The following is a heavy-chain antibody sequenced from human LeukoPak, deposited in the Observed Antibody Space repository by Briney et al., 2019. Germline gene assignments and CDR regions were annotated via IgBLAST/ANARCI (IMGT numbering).Heavy chain of an antibody. CDR2: IFYSGST. J-gene: IGHJ6*02. Sequence: ETLSLTCNVSGGSISSHYWSWIRQPPGKGLEWIGDIFYSGSTNYNPSLKSRLTISVDKSKKQFSLKLSSVTAADTAVYYCAREHREWLVRRYYYYGMDVWGQGTTVTVSS. CDR3: AREHREWLVRRYYYYGMDV. CDR1: GGSISSHY. V-gene: IGHV4-59*11. D-gene: IGHD6-19*01.